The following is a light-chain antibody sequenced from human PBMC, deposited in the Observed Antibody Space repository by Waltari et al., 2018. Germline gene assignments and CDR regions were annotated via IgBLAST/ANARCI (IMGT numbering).Light chain of an antibody. CDR3: QQYNNWPPWT. J-gene: IGKJ1*01. Sequence: EIVMTQSPATLSVSPGERATRPCRASQSVSSILAWNQQKPGQAPRLLIYGASTRATGIPARFSGSGSGTEFTLTISSLQSEDFAVYYCQQYNNWPPWTFGQGTKVEIK. CDR2: GAS. CDR1: QSVSSI. V-gene: IGKV3-15*01.